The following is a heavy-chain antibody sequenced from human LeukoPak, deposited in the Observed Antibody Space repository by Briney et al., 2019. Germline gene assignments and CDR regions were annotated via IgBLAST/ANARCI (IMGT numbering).Heavy chain of an antibody. CDR3: ARADGSYSYRRSYYFEY. CDR1: GYTFTGYY. V-gene: IGHV1-2*02. D-gene: IGHD1-26*01. Sequence: WASVKVSCKASGYTFTGYYMHWVRQAPGQGLEWMGWINPNSGGTNYAQKFQGRVTMTRDTSISTAYMELSRLRSDDTAVYYCARADGSYSYRRSYYFEYWGQGTLVTVSS. CDR2: INPNSGGT. J-gene: IGHJ4*02.